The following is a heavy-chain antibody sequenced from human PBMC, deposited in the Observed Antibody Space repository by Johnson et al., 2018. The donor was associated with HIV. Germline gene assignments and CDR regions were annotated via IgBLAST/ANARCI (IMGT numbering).Heavy chain of an antibody. CDR3: ARGGEYSSSLYAFDI. Sequence: QVQLVESGGGVVQPGGSLRLSCAASGFTFSSYAMHWVRQAPGKGLEWVAVISYDGSNKYYADSVKGRFTISRDNTKNTLYLQMNSLRAEDTAVYYCARGGEYSSSLYAFDIWGQGTMVTVSS. CDR2: ISYDGSNK. D-gene: IGHD6-13*01. V-gene: IGHV3-30-3*01. J-gene: IGHJ3*02. CDR1: GFTFSSYA.